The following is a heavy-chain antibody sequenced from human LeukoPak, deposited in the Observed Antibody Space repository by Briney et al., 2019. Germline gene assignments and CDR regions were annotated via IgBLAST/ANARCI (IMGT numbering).Heavy chain of an antibody. CDR2: INPNSGGT. CDR3: ARLDILTGYYTVDY. CDR1: GYSFTSYY. V-gene: IGHV1-2*02. D-gene: IGHD3-9*01. J-gene: IGHJ4*02. Sequence: ASVKVSCKASGYSFTSYYMHWVRQAPGQGLEWMGWINPNSGGTNYAQKFQGRVTMTRDTSISTAYMELSRLRSDDTAVYYCARLDILTGYYTVDYWGQGTLVTVSS.